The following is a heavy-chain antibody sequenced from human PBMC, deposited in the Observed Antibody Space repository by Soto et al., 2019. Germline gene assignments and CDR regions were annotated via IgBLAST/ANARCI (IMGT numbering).Heavy chain of an antibody. CDR2: IYYSGST. Sequence: SSETRCPIRTVSCGSLRSSRYSWGRLRQPPGEGLEWIGSIYYSGSTYYNPSLKSRVTISVDTSKNQFSLKLSSVTAADTAVYYCARRARSYYGDYYYYGMDVWGQGTTVTVSS. V-gene: IGHV4-39*01. CDR3: ARRARSYYGDYYYYGMDV. J-gene: IGHJ6*02. CDR1: CGSLRSSRYS. D-gene: IGHD1-26*01.